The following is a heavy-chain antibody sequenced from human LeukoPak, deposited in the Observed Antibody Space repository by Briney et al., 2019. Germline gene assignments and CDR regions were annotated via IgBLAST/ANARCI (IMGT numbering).Heavy chain of an antibody. CDR2: VYYTGAS. V-gene: IGHV4-39*07. Sequence: SETLSLTCTVSGGSISSSSYYWGWIRQPPGKGLEWIGSVYYTGASYYNPSLKSRVTISIDTSKKHFSLKLTSVTAADTAVYYCTTDGDDYGDYWGQGTLVTVSS. CDR1: GGSISSSSYY. D-gene: IGHD7-27*01. J-gene: IGHJ4*02. CDR3: TTDGDDYGDY.